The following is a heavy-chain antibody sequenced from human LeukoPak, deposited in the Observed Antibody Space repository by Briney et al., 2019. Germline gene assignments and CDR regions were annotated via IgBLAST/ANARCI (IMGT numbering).Heavy chain of an antibody. D-gene: IGHD1-1*01. CDR1: GDSISSGRNY. CDR3: ARHLSGTTMSHYFDF. Sequence: SETLSLTCSVSGDSISSGRNYWGWIRQSPGKGLEWIASIYSSGNTHSNPSLKSRVSISVDTSKNQVSLKLYSVTASDAAIYYCARHLSGTTMSHYFDFWGRGTLVTVSS. J-gene: IGHJ4*02. CDR2: IYSSGNT. V-gene: IGHV4-39*01.